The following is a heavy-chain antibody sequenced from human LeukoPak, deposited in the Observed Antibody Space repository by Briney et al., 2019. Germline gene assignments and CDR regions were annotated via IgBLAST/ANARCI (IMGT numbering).Heavy chain of an antibody. V-gene: IGHV1-69*05. CDR3: AKEYCGGDCSPRPFDY. Sequence: SVKVSCKASGGTFSSYAISWVRQAPGQGLEWMGRIIPIFGTANYAQEFQGRVTITTDESTSTAYMELSSLRSEDTAVYYCAKEYCGGDCSPRPFDYWGQGTLVTVSS. J-gene: IGHJ4*02. CDR2: IIPIFGTA. D-gene: IGHD2-21*02. CDR1: GGTFSSYA.